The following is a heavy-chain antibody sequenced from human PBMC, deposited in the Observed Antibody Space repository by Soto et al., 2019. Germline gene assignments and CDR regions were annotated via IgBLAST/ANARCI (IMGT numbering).Heavy chain of an antibody. Sequence: PCRCLRLACASSRFTFSSYGMDWVRQAPSKWLEWVAVISYDGSNKYYADSVKGRFTISRDNSKNTLYLQMNSLRAEDTAVYYCAKDQAPGPVVITNPASDYWGQGTLVTVSS. J-gene: IGHJ4*02. V-gene: IGHV3-30*18. D-gene: IGHD3-22*01. CDR2: ISYDGSNK. CDR1: RFTFSSYG. CDR3: AKDQAPGPVVITNPASDY.